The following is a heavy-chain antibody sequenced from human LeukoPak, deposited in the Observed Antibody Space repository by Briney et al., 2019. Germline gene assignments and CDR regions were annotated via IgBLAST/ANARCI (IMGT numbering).Heavy chain of an antibody. CDR2: ISWNSGSI. V-gene: IGHV3-9*01. J-gene: IGHJ5*02. D-gene: IGHD6-13*01. Sequence: GRSLRLSCAASGFTFDDYAMHWVRQAPGKGLEWVSGISWNSGSIGYADSVKGRFTIPRDNAKNSLYLQMNSLRAEDTALYYCAKDMYSSSWYWFDPWGQGTLVTVSS. CDR3: AKDMYSSSWYWFDP. CDR1: GFTFDDYA.